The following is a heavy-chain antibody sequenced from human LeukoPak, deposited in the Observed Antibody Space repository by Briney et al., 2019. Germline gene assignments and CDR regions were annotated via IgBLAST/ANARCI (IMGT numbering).Heavy chain of an antibody. D-gene: IGHD5/OR15-5a*01. J-gene: IGHJ6*03. CDR1: GFTFSSYG. CDR2: IRSDGSIK. Sequence: GGSLRLSCAASGFTFSSYGMHWVRQAPGKGLEWVAFIRSDGSIKYYADSVKVRFTISRDNSKNTLYLQMNRLRAEDTAIYYCAKDTVKVSTIRRVPHYMDVWGKGTTVTISS. CDR3: AKDTVKVSTIRRVPHYMDV. V-gene: IGHV3-30*02.